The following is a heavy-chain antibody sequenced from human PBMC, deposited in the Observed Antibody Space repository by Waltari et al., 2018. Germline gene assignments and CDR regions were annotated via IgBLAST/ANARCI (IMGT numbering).Heavy chain of an antibody. CDR3: ARGTGDLDN. CDR2: IYHIGNT. D-gene: IGHD4-17*01. CDR1: GDCSSRCGYY. J-gene: IGHJ4*02. V-gene: IGHV4-30-2*01. Sequence: QAQLQESGPGLVKASPPVSLTCTFAGDCSSRCGYYWSWIRQPPGKGLEWIGYIYHIGNTYSNPSLKSRVTISLDRYKNQFSLKLNSVTAADTDVYYCARGTGDLDNWGQGTLVTVSS.